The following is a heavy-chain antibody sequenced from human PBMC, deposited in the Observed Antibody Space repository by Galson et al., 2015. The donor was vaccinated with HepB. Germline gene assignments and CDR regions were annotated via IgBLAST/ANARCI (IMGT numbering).Heavy chain of an antibody. CDR2: ISYDGSNK. Sequence: SLRLSCAASGFTFSSYGMHWVRQAPGKGLEWVAVISYDGSNKYYADSVKGRFTISRDNSKNTLYLQMNSLRAEDTAVYYCAKGLDFWSGADAFDIWGQGTMVTVSS. CDR3: AKGLDFWSGADAFDI. CDR1: GFTFSSYG. J-gene: IGHJ3*02. V-gene: IGHV3-30*18. D-gene: IGHD3-3*01.